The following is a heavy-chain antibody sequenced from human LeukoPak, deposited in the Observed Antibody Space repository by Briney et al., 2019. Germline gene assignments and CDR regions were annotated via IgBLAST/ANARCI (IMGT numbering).Heavy chain of an antibody. CDR3: AKAGGYCSSTSCYGAFDI. CDR1: GFPFSSYW. Sequence: GGSLRLSCAASGFPFSSYWMSWVRQAPGKGLEWVANIKQDGGEKFYVDSVKGRFTISRDNAKNSLYLQMNSLRAKDTAVYYCAKAGGYCSSTSCYGAFDIWGQGTMVTVSS. J-gene: IGHJ3*02. CDR2: IKQDGGEK. V-gene: IGHV3-7*01. D-gene: IGHD2-2*01.